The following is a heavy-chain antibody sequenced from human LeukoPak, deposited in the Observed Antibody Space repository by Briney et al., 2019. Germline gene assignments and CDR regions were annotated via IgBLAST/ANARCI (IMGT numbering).Heavy chain of an antibody. J-gene: IGHJ4*02. Sequence: PSETLSLTCTVSGGSISSGGYYWSWIRQHPGKGLEWIGYIYYSGSTYYNPSLKSRVTISVDTSKNQFSLKLSSVTAADTAVYYCARTNDILTGYYKIPYFDYWGQGTLVTVSS. CDR2: IYYSGST. V-gene: IGHV4-31*03. CDR3: ARTNDILTGYYKIPYFDY. CDR1: GGSISSGGYY. D-gene: IGHD3-9*01.